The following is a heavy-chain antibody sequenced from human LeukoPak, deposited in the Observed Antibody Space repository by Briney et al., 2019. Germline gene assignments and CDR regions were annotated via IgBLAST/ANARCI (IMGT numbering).Heavy chain of an antibody. CDR2: INHSGST. V-gene: IGHV4-34*01. CDR1: SGSFSGYY. D-gene: IGHD2-2*01. J-gene: IGHJ4*02. CDR3: ASPYRYCSSTSCYAV. Sequence: PSETLSLTCAVYSGSFSGYYWSWIRQPPGKGLEWIGEINHSGSTNYNPSLKSRVTISVDTSKNQFSLKLSSVTAADTAVYYCASPYRYCSSTSCYAVWGQGTLVTVSS.